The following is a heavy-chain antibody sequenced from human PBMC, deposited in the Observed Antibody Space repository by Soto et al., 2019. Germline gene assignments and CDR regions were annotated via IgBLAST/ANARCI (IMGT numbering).Heavy chain of an antibody. Sequence: QVQLQESGPGLVKPSETLSLTCTVSGGSISSYSGSWIGRPAGKGLEWIGRIYTSGSTNYNPSLKSRVTMSVDTSKNQFSLKLSSVTAADTAVYYCASHILTGYSYYFDYWGQGTLVTVSS. D-gene: IGHD3-9*01. CDR1: GGSISSYS. V-gene: IGHV4-4*07. CDR2: IYTSGST. J-gene: IGHJ4*02. CDR3: ASHILTGYSYYFDY.